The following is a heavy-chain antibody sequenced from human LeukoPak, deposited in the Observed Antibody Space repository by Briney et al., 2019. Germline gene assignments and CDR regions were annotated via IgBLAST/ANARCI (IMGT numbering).Heavy chain of an antibody. D-gene: IGHD4-17*01. CDR2: ISYDGSNK. CDR3: ARVYGDYVGRAFDI. CDR1: GFTFSSYA. J-gene: IGHJ3*02. V-gene: IGHV3-30-3*01. Sequence: GRSLRLSCAASGFTFSSYAMHWVRQAPGKGLEWVAVISYDGSNKYYADSVKGRFTISRDNAKNSLYLQMNSLRAEDTAVYYCARVYGDYVGRAFDIWGQGTMVTVSS.